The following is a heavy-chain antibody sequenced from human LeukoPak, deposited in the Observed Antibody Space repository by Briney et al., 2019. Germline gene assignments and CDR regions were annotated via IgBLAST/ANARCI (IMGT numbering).Heavy chain of an antibody. CDR2: ISYDGSNK. Sequence: TGGSLRLSCAASGFTFSSYAMHWVRQAPGKGLEWVAVISYDGSNKYYADSVKGRFTISRDNSKNTLYLQMNSLRAEDTAVYYCARRSMAQLWPTVDYWGQGTLVTVSS. J-gene: IGHJ4*02. CDR1: GFTFSSYA. V-gene: IGHV3-30*04. CDR3: ARRSMAQLWPTVDY. D-gene: IGHD5-18*01.